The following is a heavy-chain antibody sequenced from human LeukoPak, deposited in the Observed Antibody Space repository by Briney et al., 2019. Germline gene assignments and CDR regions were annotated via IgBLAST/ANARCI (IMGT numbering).Heavy chain of an antibody. D-gene: IGHD5-18*01. CDR2: INESGTT. CDR1: GGSFSGYY. Sequence: PSETLSLTCGVFGGSFSGYYWTWVRQAPGKGLEWIGEINESGTTNYNTSLNNRVTISVDTSKNQFSLKLTSLTAADTAVYYCARPGPYSYGPTELDYWGQGTLVTVSS. CDR3: ARPGPYSYGPTELDY. V-gene: IGHV4-34*01. J-gene: IGHJ4*02.